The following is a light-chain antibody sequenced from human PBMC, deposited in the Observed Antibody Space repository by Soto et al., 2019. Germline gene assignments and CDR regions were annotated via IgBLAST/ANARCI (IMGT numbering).Light chain of an antibody. CDR3: QQYINWT. Sequence: DIVMTQSPATLSVSPGERATLSCRASQNIRSDLAWYQQKPGQAPRLLMYGASIRATGIPARFSGSGSGTDFTLTISSLQSEVLAIYYCQQYINWTFGQGTKMEIK. J-gene: IGKJ1*01. CDR2: GAS. V-gene: IGKV3-15*01. CDR1: QNIRSD.